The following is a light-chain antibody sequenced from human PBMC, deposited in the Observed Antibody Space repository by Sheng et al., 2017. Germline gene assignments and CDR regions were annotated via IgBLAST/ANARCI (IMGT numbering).Light chain of an antibody. CDR3: QQYNSYSIFT. J-gene: IGKJ3*01. Sequence: DIHMTQSPSTLSASVGDTVIITCRASQGVNGWVAWFQQKPGKAPKLLIYKASSLQSGVPSRFSGSGSGTEFTLTISNLQPDDFATYYCQQYNSYSIFTFGPGTKVDVK. V-gene: IGKV1-5*03. CDR2: KAS. CDR1: QGVNGW.